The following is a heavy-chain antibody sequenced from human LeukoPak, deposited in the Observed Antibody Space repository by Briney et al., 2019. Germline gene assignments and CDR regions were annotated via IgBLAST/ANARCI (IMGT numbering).Heavy chain of an antibody. J-gene: IGHJ4*02. Sequence: SETLSLTCTVSGGSISSGSYYWSWIRQPPGKGLEWIGYIYYSGSTNYNPSLKSRVTISVDTSKNQFSLKLSSVTAADTAVYYCARQTGSGLFILPGGQGTLVTVSS. CDR3: ARQTGSGLFILP. CDR2: IYYSGST. D-gene: IGHD3/OR15-3a*01. CDR1: GGSISSGSYY. V-gene: IGHV4-61*01.